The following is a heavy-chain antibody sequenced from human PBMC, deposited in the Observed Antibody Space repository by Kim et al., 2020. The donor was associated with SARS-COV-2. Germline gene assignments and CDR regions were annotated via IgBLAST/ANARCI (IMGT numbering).Heavy chain of an antibody. CDR3: ANQEAAAGHYFDY. V-gene: IGHV3-23*01. D-gene: IGHD6-13*01. CDR2: ISGSGGST. J-gene: IGHJ4*02. Sequence: GGSLRLSCAASGFTFSSYAMSWVRQAPGKGLEWVSAISGSGGSTYYADSVKGRFTISRDNSKNTLYLQMNSLRAEDTAVYSCANQEAAAGHYFDYWGQGTLVTVSS. CDR1: GFTFSSYA.